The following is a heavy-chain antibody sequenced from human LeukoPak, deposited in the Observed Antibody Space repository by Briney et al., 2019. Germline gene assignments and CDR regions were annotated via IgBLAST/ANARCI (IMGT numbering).Heavy chain of an antibody. CDR3: ARAPTATAESAFGY. D-gene: IGHD4-17*01. Sequence: SETLSLTCTVSGGSMSSYSWSWIRQPPGKGLEWIGYIHDSGSTNYNPSLKSRVTISVDMSKNQFSLKLSSVTAADTAVYYCARAPTATAESAFGYWGQGTLVTVSS. CDR1: GGSMSSYS. V-gene: IGHV4-59*12. CDR2: IHDSGST. J-gene: IGHJ4*02.